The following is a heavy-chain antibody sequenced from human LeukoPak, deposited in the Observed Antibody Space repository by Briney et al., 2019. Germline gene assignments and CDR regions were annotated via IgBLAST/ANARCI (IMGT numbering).Heavy chain of an antibody. Sequence: GGSLRLSCAASGFTFSSYSMNWVRQAPGKGLEWVSSISSSSSYIYYADSVKGRFTISRDNAKNSPYLQMNSLRAEDTAVYYCARGGIAVAGTLGYWGQGTPVTVSS. CDR3: ARGGIAVAGTLGY. V-gene: IGHV3-21*01. CDR1: GFTFSSYS. D-gene: IGHD6-19*01. CDR2: ISSSSSYI. J-gene: IGHJ4*02.